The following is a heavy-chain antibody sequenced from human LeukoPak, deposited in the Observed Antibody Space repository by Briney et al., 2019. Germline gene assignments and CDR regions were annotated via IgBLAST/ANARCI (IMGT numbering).Heavy chain of an antibody. CDR1: GFTFSSYG. CDR2: ISYDGSNK. V-gene: IGHV3-30*18. D-gene: IGHD5-24*01. J-gene: IGHJ4*02. CDR3: AKGPLSELAVDY. Sequence: GGSLRLSCAASGFTFSSYGMHWVRQAPGKGLEWVAVISYDGSNKCYADSVKGRFTISRDNSKNTLYLQMNSLRAEDTAVYYCAKGPLSELAVDYWGQGTLVTVSS.